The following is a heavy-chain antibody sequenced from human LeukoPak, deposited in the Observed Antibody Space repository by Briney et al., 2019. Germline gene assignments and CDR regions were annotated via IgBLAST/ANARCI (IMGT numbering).Heavy chain of an antibody. CDR1: GGTFSRFT. CDR3: AREWGLESSGYYYAY. CDR2: ITPIFGTA. J-gene: IGHJ4*02. V-gene: IGHV1-69*13. D-gene: IGHD3-22*01. Sequence: SVKVSCKASGGTFSRFTISWVRQAPGQGFEWMGGITPIFGTANFAQKFQGRVSITADESTSTALMELSSLRSEDTAVYYCAREWGLESSGYYYAYWGQGTLVTVSS.